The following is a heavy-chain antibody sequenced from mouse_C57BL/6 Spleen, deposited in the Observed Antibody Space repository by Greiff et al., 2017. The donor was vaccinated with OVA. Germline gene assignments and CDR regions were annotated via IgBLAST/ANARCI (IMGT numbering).Heavy chain of an antibody. CDR2: IDPSDSYT. J-gene: IGHJ1*03. CDR1: GYTFTSYW. D-gene: IGHD1-1*01. CDR3: ARWYYGSSEDWYFDV. Sequence: VQLQQPGAELVMPGASVKLSCKASGYTFTSYWMHWVKQRPGQGLEWIGEIDPSDSYTNYNQKFKGKSTLTVDKPSSTAYMQLSSLTSEDSAVYYCARWYYGSSEDWYFDVWGTGTTVTVSS. V-gene: IGHV1-69*01.